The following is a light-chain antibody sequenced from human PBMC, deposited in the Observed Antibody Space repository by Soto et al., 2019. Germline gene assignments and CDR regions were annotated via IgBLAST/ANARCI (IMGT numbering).Light chain of an antibody. J-gene: IGKJ1*01. CDR1: ARLLHKNGYNY. V-gene: IGKV2-28*01. CDR2: LGS. CDR3: QQYNSYST. Sequence: IVMTQSPLSLSVTPGEAASISCMSSARLLHKNGYNYVDWYMQKPGQSPQLLIYLGSNRASGVPSRFSGSGSGTEFTLTISSLQPDDFATYYCQQYNSYSTFGQGTKVDI.